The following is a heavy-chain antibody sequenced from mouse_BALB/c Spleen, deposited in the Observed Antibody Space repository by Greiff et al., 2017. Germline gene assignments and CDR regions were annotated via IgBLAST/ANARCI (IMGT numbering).Heavy chain of an antibody. D-gene: IGHD1-1*01. J-gene: IGHJ2*01. V-gene: IGHV1-20*02. CDR2: INPYNGDT. CDR1: GYSFTGYF. CDR3: ARDYNGSSYGY. Sequence: EVQLQQSGPELVKPGASVKISCTASGYSFTGYFLNWVMQSHGKSLEWIGRINPYNGDTFYNQKFKGKATLTADKSSSTAHMELRSLASEDSAVYYCARDYNGSSYGYWGQGTTLTVSS.